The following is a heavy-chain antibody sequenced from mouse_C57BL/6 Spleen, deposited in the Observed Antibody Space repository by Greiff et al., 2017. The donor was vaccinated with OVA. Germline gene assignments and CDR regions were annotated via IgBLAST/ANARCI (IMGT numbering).Heavy chain of an antibody. J-gene: IGHJ2*01. Sequence: DVHLVESGGGLVKPGGSLKLSCAASGFTFSSYAMSWVRQTPEKRLEWVATISDGGSYTYYPDNVKGRFTISRDNAKNNLYLQMSHLKSEDTAMYYCARKADGSSFFDYWGQGTTLTVSS. V-gene: IGHV5-4*01. D-gene: IGHD1-1*01. CDR2: ISDGGSYT. CDR3: ARKADGSSFFDY. CDR1: GFTFSSYA.